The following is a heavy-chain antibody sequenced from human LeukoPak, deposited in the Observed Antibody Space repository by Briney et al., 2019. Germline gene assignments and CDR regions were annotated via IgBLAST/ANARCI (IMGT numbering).Heavy chain of an antibody. J-gene: IGHJ5*02. Sequence: PSETLSLTCTVSGGSISSYYWSWIRQPPGKGLEWIGYIHYSGSTNYNPSLKSRVTISVDTSKNQFSLKLSSVTAADTAVYYCARGAGSPGWFDPWGQGTLVTVSS. CDR1: GGSISSYY. D-gene: IGHD6-19*01. CDR2: IHYSGST. V-gene: IGHV4-59*01. CDR3: ARGAGSPGWFDP.